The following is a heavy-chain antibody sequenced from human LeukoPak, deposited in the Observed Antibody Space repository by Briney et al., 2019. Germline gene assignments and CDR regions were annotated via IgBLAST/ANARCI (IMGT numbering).Heavy chain of an antibody. J-gene: IGHJ6*02. D-gene: IGHD3-10*01. CDR1: GFTFSSYA. Sequence: GGSLRLSCVVSGFTFSSYAMRWVRQAPGKGLEWVSDISGGGGSRYYADSVKGRFTISRDNSKNTLYLQMNSQRAEDTAVYHCAKRGDVWGQGTTVTVSS. CDR3: AKRGDV. V-gene: IGHV3-23*01. CDR2: ISGGGGSR.